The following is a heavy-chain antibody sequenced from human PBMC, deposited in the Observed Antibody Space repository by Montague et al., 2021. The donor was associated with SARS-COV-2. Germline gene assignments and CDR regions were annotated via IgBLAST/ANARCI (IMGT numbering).Heavy chain of an antibody. V-gene: IGHV4-59*01. D-gene: IGHD3-22*01. J-gene: IGHJ4*02. CDR1: GGSISSYY. CDR3: ARVGVITTWFYFDY. CDR2: ISYSGST. Sequence: SETLSLTCTVSGGSISSYYWSWIRQPPGKGLEWIGYISYSGSTNYNPSLKSRVTMSVDTSKNHFSLKLNSVTAADTAVYYCARVGVITTWFYFDYWGQGTLVTVSS.